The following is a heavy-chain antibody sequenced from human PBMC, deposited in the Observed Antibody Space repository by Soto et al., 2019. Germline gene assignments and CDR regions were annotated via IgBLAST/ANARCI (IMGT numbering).Heavy chain of an antibody. CDR2: IYSDGST. CDR3: ARAGGNLFFDY. Sequence: TGGSLRLSCAASGFTVSNNYMSWVRQAPGKGLEWVSIIYSDGSTSYADSVKGRFTISRDNSKNTLYLQMNSLRAEDTAVYYCARAGGNLFFDYWGQGTLVTVSS. V-gene: IGHV3-53*01. J-gene: IGHJ4*02. CDR1: GFTVSNNY. D-gene: IGHD2-21*01.